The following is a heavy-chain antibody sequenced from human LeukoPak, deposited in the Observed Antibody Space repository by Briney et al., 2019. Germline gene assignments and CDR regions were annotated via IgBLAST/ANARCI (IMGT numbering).Heavy chain of an antibody. J-gene: IGHJ1*01. D-gene: IGHD3-9*01. CDR3: ATELRYFDKPYFQH. CDR1: GYTLTELS. V-gene: IGHV1-24*01. CDR2: FDPEDGET. Sequence: ASVTVSCKVSGYTLTELSMHWVRQAPGKGLEWMGGFDPEDGETIYAQKFQGRVTMTEDTSTDTAYMELSSLRSEDTAVYYCATELRYFDKPYFQHWGQGTLVTVSS.